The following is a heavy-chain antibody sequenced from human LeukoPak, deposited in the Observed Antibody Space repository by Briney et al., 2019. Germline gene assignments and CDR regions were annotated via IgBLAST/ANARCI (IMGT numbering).Heavy chain of an antibody. CDR1: GHTFSSYG. V-gene: IGHV3-33*01. Sequence: GGSLRLSCAASGHTFSSYGMHWVRQAPGKGLEWVAVIWYDGSNKYYADSVKGRFTISRDNSKNTLYLQMNSLRAEDTAVYYCARDFGDIVVVPAPYYGMDVWGKGTTVTVSS. CDR2: IWYDGSNK. D-gene: IGHD2-2*01. J-gene: IGHJ6*04. CDR3: ARDFGDIVVVPAPYYGMDV.